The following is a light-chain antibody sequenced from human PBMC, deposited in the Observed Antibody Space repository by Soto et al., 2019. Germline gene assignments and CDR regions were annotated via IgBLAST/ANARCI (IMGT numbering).Light chain of an antibody. V-gene: IGKV1-9*01. CDR2: AAS. J-gene: IGKJ5*01. CDR3: QQLNSYPST. CDR1: PGISSY. Sequence: DIQLTQSPSFLAASVGDRVTITCRASPGISSYLACDPQKPGIAPKLLIYAASTLQSGVPSRFSGSRSGTEFTLTISTLQPEDFATYYCQQLNSYPSTFGHGTRLEIK.